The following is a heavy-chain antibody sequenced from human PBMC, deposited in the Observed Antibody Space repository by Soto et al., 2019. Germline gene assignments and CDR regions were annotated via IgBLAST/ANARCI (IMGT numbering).Heavy chain of an antibody. J-gene: IGHJ5*02. CDR2: ISSSSSTI. Sequence: GGSLRLSCAASGFTFSSYSMNWVRQAPGKGLEWVSYISSSSSTIYYADSVKGRFTISRDNAKNSLYLQMNSLRAEDTAVYYCARVPKVERFLEWSPGGWFDPWGQGTLVTVSS. CDR1: GFTFSSYS. V-gene: IGHV3-48*01. D-gene: IGHD3-3*01. CDR3: ARVPKVERFLEWSPGGWFDP.